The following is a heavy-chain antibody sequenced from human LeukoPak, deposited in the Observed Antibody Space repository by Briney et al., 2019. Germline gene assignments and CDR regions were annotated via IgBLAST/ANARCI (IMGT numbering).Heavy chain of an antibody. CDR3: ARRVNYYDSSGYYGYFDY. J-gene: IGHJ4*02. CDR1: GGSISSSSYY. V-gene: IGHV4-39*01. D-gene: IGHD3-22*01. CDR2: IYYSGST. Sequence: SETLSLTCTVSGGSISSSSYYWGWIRQPPGKGLEWIGSIYYSGSTYYNPSLKSRVTISVDTSKNQFSLKLSSVTAADTAVYYCARRVNYYDSSGYYGYFDYWGQGTLVTVSS.